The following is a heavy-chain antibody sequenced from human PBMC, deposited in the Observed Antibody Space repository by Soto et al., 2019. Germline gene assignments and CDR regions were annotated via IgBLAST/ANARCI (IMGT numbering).Heavy chain of an antibody. J-gene: IGHJ3*02. CDR1: GFTFDDYA. CDR2: ISWNSGII. CDR3: TKDIEWGGNDLNHAFDI. D-gene: IGHD1-1*01. Sequence: EMQLVESGGGLVQPGRSLRLSCAASGFTFDDYAMHWVRQAPGKGLEWVSGISWNSGIIDYADSVKGRFTISRDNAKNSLYLQMNSLRAEDTALYYCTKDIEWGGNDLNHAFDIWGQGTMVSVSS. V-gene: IGHV3-9*01.